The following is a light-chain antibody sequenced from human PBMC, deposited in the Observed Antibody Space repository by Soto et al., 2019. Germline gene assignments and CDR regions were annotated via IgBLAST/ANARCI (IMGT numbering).Light chain of an antibody. Sequence: SVLTQPASVSGSPGQSITISCNGTSSDIGAYDLVSWYHQHPVRAPKLIIYEVSHRFSGLSYRFSGSKSGNTASLTISGLQAEDEGDYLCTSFASGRIYVFGTGTKVTV. CDR3: TSFASGRIYV. J-gene: IGLJ1*01. CDR1: SSDIGAYDL. V-gene: IGLV2-14*03. CDR2: EVS.